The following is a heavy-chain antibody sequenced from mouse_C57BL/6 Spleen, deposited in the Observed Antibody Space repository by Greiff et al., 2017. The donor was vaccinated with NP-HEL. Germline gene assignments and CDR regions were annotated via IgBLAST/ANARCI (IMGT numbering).Heavy chain of an antibody. D-gene: IGHD3-3*01. Sequence: QVQLQQSGAELMKPGASVKISCKATGYTFTGYWIKWVKQRPGHGLEWIGEILPGSGSTNYNEKFKSKATFTADTSSNTANMHLSSLTAEDSAIYYCALGGGFADWGNATPVTVAA. V-gene: IGHV1-9*01. CDR1: GYTFTGYW. CDR3: ALGGGFAD. J-gene: IGHJ3*01. CDR2: ILPGSGST.